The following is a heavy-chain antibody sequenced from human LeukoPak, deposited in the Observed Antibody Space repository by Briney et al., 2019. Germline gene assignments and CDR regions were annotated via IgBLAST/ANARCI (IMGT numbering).Heavy chain of an antibody. D-gene: IGHD3-22*01. CDR1: GFTFSSYA. Sequence: GGSLRLSCAASGFTFSSYAMSWVRQAPGKGLEWVSAISGSGGSTYYADPVKGRFTISRDNSKNTLYLQMNSLRAEDTAVYYCAKEGKSIDTMIVVVISYFDYWGQGTLVTVSS. V-gene: IGHV3-23*01. CDR3: AKEGKSIDTMIVVVISYFDY. J-gene: IGHJ4*02. CDR2: ISGSGGST.